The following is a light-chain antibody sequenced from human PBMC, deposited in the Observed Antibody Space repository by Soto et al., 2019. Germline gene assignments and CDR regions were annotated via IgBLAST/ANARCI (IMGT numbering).Light chain of an antibody. CDR2: GAS. Sequence: IVLTQSPGTLSLSPWERATLSCRASQSVSGSYLAWYQQKPGQAPRLLIYGASSRATGIPDRFSGSGSGTDFTLTISRLEPEDFAVYYCQQYGSSPRTFGQGTKVDIK. CDR1: QSVSGSY. J-gene: IGKJ1*01. CDR3: QQYGSSPRT. V-gene: IGKV3-20*01.